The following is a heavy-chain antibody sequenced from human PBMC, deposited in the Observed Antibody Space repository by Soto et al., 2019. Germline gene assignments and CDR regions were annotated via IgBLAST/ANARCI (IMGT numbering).Heavy chain of an antibody. Sequence: EVQLLESGGDLVQQGGSLRLSCAASGFTVNAYAMTWVRQAPGKGLEWVSAIGGSGGNRYYAASVKGRFTISRDNSKDTLDLQMNRLRVEDTAVYYCARVASDYSNSIDHWGQGILVTVSS. J-gene: IGHJ4*02. CDR1: GFTVNAYA. CDR2: IGGSGGNR. CDR3: ARVASDYSNSIDH. V-gene: IGHV3-23*01. D-gene: IGHD4-4*01.